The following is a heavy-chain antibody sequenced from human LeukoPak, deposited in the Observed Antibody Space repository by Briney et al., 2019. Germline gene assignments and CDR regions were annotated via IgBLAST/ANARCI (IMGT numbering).Heavy chain of an antibody. J-gene: IGHJ6*03. D-gene: IGHD2-21*02. CDR1: GGTFSSYA. V-gene: IGHV1-69*06. CDR2: IIPIFGTA. Sequence: SVKVSCKASGGTFSSYAISWVRQAPGQGLEWMGGIIPIFGTANYAQKFQGRVTITADKSTSTAYMELSSLRSEDTAVYYCARAPYCGGDRYSVDYYYYYYYMDVWGKGTTVTVSS. CDR3: ARAPYCGGDRYSVDYYYYYYYMDV.